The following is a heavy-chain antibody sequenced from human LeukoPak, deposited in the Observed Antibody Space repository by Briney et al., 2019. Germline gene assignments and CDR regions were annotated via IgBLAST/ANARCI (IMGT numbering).Heavy chain of an antibody. CDR1: GYTFTSYG. CDR2: MNPNSGNT. CDR3: ARAHRYYYDSSGYYQYYFDY. V-gene: IGHV1-8*03. J-gene: IGHJ4*02. Sequence: ASVKVSCKASGYTFTSYGISWVRQAPGQGLEWMGWMNPNSGNTGYAQKFQGRVTITRNTSISTAYMELSSLRSEDTAVYYCARAHRYYYDSSGYYQYYFDYWGQGTLVTVSS. D-gene: IGHD3-22*01.